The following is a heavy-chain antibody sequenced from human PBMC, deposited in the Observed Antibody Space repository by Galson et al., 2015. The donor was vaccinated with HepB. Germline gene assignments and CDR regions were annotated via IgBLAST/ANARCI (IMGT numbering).Heavy chain of an antibody. Sequence: SVKVSCKASGYTITYYPIHWVRQAPGQSLEWIGWMNAGNGNTKYSQKFQGRVTITRDTSASIAYLDLSSLTSEDTAVYYCASEDTGYLPPKYWGQGTLVTVSS. CDR3: ASEDTGYLPPKY. J-gene: IGHJ4*02. CDR1: GYTITYYP. D-gene: IGHD3-9*01. CDR2: MNAGNGNT. V-gene: IGHV1-3*01.